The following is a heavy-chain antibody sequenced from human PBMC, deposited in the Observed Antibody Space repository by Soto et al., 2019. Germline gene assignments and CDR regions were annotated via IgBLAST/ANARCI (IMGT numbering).Heavy chain of an antibody. D-gene: IGHD3-9*01. CDR2: IWHDGTNE. V-gene: IGHV3-33*01. CDR3: AGINYDIFTGYFSDY. J-gene: IGHJ4*02. Sequence: QVHLVESGGGVVQPGRSLTLSCAASGFTFSDYGMHWVRQAPGKGLERVALIWHDGTNEYYADSVKGRFTISRDNSKNTLSLQMNSLRAEDTAVYYCAGINYDIFTGYFSDYWGQGTLVTVSS. CDR1: GFTFSDYG.